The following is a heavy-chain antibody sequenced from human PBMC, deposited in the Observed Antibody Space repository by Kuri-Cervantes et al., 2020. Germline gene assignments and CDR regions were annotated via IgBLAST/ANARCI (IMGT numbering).Heavy chain of an antibody. D-gene: IGHD3-22*01. J-gene: IGHJ3*02. V-gene: IGHV4-39*01. CDR1: GGSISSSDDY. Sequence: GSLRLSCTVSGGSISSSDDYWGWIRQPPGQGLEWIGTISYSGSTSYSPSLRSRVTISVDTSKNQFSLKLSSVTAADTAVYYCARVPRYYDSSDQNAFDIWGQGTMVTVSS. CDR2: ISYSGST. CDR3: ARVPRYYDSSDQNAFDI.